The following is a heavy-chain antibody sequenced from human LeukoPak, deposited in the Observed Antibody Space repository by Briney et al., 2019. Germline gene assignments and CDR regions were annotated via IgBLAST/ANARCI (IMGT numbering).Heavy chain of an antibody. V-gene: IGHV4-4*07. CDR3: ARDGYSYGSHWFDP. CDR2: IYTSGST. D-gene: IGHD5-18*01. J-gene: IGHJ5*02. CDR1: GGSISSYY. Sequence: PSETLSLTCTVSGGSISSYYWSWIRQPAGKGLEWIGRIYTSGSTNYNPSLKSRVTMSVDTSKNQFSLKLSSVTAADTAVYYCARDGYSYGSHWFDPWGQGTLVTVSS.